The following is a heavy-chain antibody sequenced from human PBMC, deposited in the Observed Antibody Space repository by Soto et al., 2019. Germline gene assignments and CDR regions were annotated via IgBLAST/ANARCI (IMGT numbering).Heavy chain of an antibody. D-gene: IGHD3-10*01. CDR1: GGSISSYY. J-gene: IGHJ4*02. CDR3: ARVRVGGLDY. V-gene: IGHV4-59*01. Sequence: LETLSLTCTVSGGSISSYYWSWIRQPPGKGLEWIGYIYYSGSTNYNPSLKSRVTISVDTSKNQFSLKLSSVTAADTAVYYCARVRVGGLDYWGQGTLVTVSS. CDR2: IYYSGST.